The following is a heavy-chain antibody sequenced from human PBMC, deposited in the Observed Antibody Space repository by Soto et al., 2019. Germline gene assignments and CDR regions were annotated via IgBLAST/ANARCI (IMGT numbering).Heavy chain of an antibody. CDR2: INRSGST. CDR1: GGSFSGYY. CDR3: ARVRGSGWYKSNCYFYY. Sequence: SETLSLTCAVYGGSFSGYYWSWIRQPPGKGLEWIGEINRSGSTNYNPSLKSRVTISVDTSKNQFSLKLSSVTAADTAVYYCARVRGSGWYKSNCYFYYWGQGTRVTVSS. J-gene: IGHJ4*02. D-gene: IGHD6-19*01. V-gene: IGHV4-34*01.